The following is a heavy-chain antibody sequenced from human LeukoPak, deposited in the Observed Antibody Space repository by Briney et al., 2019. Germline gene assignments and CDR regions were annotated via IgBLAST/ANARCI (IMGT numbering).Heavy chain of an antibody. CDR1: GFTVSSNY. V-gene: IGHV3-53*01. CDR2: IYSGGSA. D-gene: IGHD3-10*01. CDR3: ARDDKGVAHGFDP. Sequence: GGSLRLSCTASGFTVSSNYISWVRHAPGKGLEWVSVIYSGGSAYYADSVKGRFTISRDNSKNTLYIQMNSLRAEDTAVYYCARDDKGVAHGFDPWGQGTLVTVSS. J-gene: IGHJ5*02.